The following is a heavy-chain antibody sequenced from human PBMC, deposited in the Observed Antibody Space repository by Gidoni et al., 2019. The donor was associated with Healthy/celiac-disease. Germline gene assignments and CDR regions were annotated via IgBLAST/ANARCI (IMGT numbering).Heavy chain of an antibody. CDR1: GFTFSSYA. Sequence: EVQLVESGGGLVQPGGSLRLSCAASGFTFSSYAMHWVRQAPGKGLEYVSAISSNGGSTYYANSVKGRFTISRDNSKNTLYLQMGSLRAEDMAVYYCARDYYDSSGYYFGYYFDYWGQGTLVTVSS. D-gene: IGHD3-22*01. CDR3: ARDYYDSSGYYFGYYFDY. J-gene: IGHJ4*02. V-gene: IGHV3-64*01. CDR2: ISSNGGST.